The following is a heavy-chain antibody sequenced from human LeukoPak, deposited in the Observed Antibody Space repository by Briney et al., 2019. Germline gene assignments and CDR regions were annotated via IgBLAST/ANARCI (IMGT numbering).Heavy chain of an antibody. CDR2: INWSGSST. CDR1: GFTFD. D-gene: IGHD5-18*01. J-gene: IGHJ3*01. CDR3: ARDVGHSYGYAVDAFDV. V-gene: IGHV3-20*04. Sequence: GGSLRLSGAAFGFTFDINWVRQVPGKRLEWVSGINWSGSSTAYTDSVKGRFTVSRDNAKNSLYLQMNSLTVEDTALYYCARDVGHSYGYAVDAFDVWAQGTMVTVSS.